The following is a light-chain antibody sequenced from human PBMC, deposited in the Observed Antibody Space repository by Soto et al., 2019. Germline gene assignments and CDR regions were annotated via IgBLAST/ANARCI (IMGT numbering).Light chain of an antibody. V-gene: IGKV3-20*01. CDR1: QSVTTH. CDR2: GAS. CDR3: QQYGSSPWT. J-gene: IGKJ1*01. Sequence: EIVLTQSPGTQSLSRGGRATLSCRASQSVTTHLAWYQQKPGQAPRLLIYGASSRATGIPDRFSGSGSGTDFTLTISRLEPEDFAVYYCQQYGSSPWTFGQGTKVDIK.